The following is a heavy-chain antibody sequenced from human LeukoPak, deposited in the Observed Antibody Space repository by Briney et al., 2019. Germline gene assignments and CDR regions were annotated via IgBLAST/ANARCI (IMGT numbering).Heavy chain of an antibody. D-gene: IGHD2-2*01. CDR3: AREPSTSHTSYPVDP. J-gene: IGHJ5*02. Sequence: GGSLRLSCAASGFTFSSYSMNWVRQAPGKGLEWVSSISSSSSYIYYADSVKGRFTISRDNAKNSLYLQMNSLRAEDTAVYYCAREPSTSHTSYPVDPWGQGTLVTVSS. V-gene: IGHV3-21*01. CDR2: ISSSSSYI. CDR1: GFTFSSYS.